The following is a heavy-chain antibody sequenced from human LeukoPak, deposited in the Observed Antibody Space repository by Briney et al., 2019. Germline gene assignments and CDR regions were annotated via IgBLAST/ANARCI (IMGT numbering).Heavy chain of an antibody. CDR2: FSGGGT. Sequence: GGSLRLSCAASGFTVSSNYMSWVRQAPGKGLEWVSVFSGGGTYYADSVKGRFTISRDNSKNTLYLQMNSLRAEDTAVYYCARGVYVAYGFDYWGQGALVTVSS. CDR3: ARGVYVAYGFDY. CDR1: GFTVSSNY. V-gene: IGHV3-66*01. J-gene: IGHJ4*02. D-gene: IGHD4-17*01.